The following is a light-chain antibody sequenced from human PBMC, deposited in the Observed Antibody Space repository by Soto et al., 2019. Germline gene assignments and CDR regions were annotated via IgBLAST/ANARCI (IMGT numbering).Light chain of an antibody. CDR3: QQFGISPDT. V-gene: IGKV3-20*01. CDR2: GAS. J-gene: IGKJ2*01. Sequence: EIVLTQSPGTLSLSPGERATLSCRASQSVSSSYLVWYQQKPGQAPRLLIYGASSRATGIPDRFSGSGSGTDFTLTISRLEPEDFAVYYCQQFGISPDTFGQGTKLEIK. CDR1: QSVSSSY.